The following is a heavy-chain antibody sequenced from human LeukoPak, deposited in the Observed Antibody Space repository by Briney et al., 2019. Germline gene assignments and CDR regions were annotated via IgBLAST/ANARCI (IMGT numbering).Heavy chain of an antibody. CDR1: GYTFSSYA. CDR2: ISGSGGST. J-gene: IGHJ4*02. V-gene: IGHV3-23*01. CDR3: AKPPQIVVVTPFDY. D-gene: IGHD3-22*01. Sequence: PGGSLRLSCAASGYTFSSYAMSWVRQAPGKGLEWVSAISGSGGSTYYADSVKGRFTISRDNSKNTLYLQMNSLRAEDTAVYYCAKPPQIVVVTPFDYWGQGTLVTVSS.